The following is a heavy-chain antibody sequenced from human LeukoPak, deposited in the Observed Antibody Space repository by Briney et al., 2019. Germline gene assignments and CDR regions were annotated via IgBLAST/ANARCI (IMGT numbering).Heavy chain of an antibody. D-gene: IGHD6-13*01. Sequence: SETLSLTCTVSGGSFSGHYWSWIRQPPGKGLEWIGYIYYTGGSTNYNPSLKSRVTISVDTSKNQFSLKLSSVTAADTAVYYCARLAAAGNGWFDPWGQGTLVTVSS. V-gene: IGHV4-59*08. CDR3: ARLAAAGNGWFDP. CDR2: IYYTGGST. J-gene: IGHJ5*02. CDR1: GGSFSGHY.